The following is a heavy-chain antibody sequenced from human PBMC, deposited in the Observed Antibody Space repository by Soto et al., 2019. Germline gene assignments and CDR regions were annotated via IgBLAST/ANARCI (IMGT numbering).Heavy chain of an antibody. V-gene: IGHV3-23*01. Sequence: GGSLRLSCAASGFTFSSYAMSWVRQAPEKGLEWVSAISGSGGSTYYADSVKGRFTISRDNSKNTLYLQMNSLRAEDTAVYYCAKDAPLPFEIYYYYYGMDVWGQGTTVTVSS. CDR1: GFTFSSYA. J-gene: IGHJ6*02. CDR3: AKDAPLPFEIYYYYYGMDV. CDR2: ISGSGGST. D-gene: IGHD3-16*01.